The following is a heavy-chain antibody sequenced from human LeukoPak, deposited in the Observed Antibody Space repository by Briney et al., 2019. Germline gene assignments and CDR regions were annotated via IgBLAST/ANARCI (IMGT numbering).Heavy chain of an antibody. J-gene: IGHJ4*02. Sequence: PGGSLRLSCAVSGFTFSTYGMHWVRQAPGKGLEWVAVISYDGSNKYYADSVKGRFTISRDKSKNTVYLQMDGLRAEDTAVYYCATSPLLTESSSWFHFDYWGQGTLVTVSS. CDR2: ISYDGSNK. V-gene: IGHV3-30*03. CDR3: ATSPLLTESSSWFHFDY. CDR1: GFTFSTYG. D-gene: IGHD6-13*01.